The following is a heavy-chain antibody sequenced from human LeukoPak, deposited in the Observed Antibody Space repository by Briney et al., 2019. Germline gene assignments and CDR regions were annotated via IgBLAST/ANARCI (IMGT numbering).Heavy chain of an antibody. CDR2: IYYSGST. V-gene: IGHV4-31*03. J-gene: IGHJ4*02. CDR3: ASSYGSYFDY. CDR1: GGSISSGSYY. D-gene: IGHD1-26*01. Sequence: SETLSLTCTVSGGSISSGSYYWSWIRQHPGKGLEWIGYIYYSGSTYYNPSLKSRVTISVDTSKNQFSLKLSSVTAADTAVYYCASSYGSYFDYWGQGTLVTVSS.